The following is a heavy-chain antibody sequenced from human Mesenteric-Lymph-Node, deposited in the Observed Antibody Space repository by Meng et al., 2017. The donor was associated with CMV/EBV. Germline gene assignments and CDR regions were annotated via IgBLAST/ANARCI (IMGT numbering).Heavy chain of an antibody. CDR1: EFYLGTSGVG. V-gene: IGHV2-5*02. CDR2: IYWDDDK. CDR3: AHERWILFDY. J-gene: IGHJ4*02. D-gene: IGHD5-18*01. Sequence: LTGTVSEFYLGTSGVGGGWIRQPPGKALRWLALIYWDDDKRYSPSLKSRLTITKDTSKNQVVLTMTNMDPVNTATYYCAHERWILFDYWGQGTLVTVSS.